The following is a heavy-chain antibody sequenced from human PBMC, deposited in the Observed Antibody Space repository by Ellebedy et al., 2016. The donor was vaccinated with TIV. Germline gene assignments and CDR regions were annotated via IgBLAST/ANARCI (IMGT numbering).Heavy chain of an antibody. CDR1: GYTFTTYD. J-gene: IGHJ4*02. CDR3: ARNPSKTGDFDN. D-gene: IGHD7-27*01. V-gene: IGHV1-8*01. Sequence: ASVKVSCXASGYTFTTYDINWVRQATGQGLEWMGWMNPNNGHTGYAQKFQGRVTMTRDTSTSTAYMELSSLISEDTAVYYCARNPSKTGDFDNWGQGTLVTVSP. CDR2: MNPNNGHT.